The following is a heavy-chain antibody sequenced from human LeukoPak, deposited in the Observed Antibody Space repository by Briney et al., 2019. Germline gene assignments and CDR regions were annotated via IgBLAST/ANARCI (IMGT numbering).Heavy chain of an antibody. CDR3: ARGAEYYYDSNGYWAD. CDR1: GYSFTGYY. Sequence: ASVKVSCKASGYSFTGYYMYWVRQAPGQGLEWTGWINPNSGGTNYAQKFQGRVTMTRDTSIRTAYMELSRLRSDDTAVYYCARGAEYYYDSNGYWADWGQGTLVTVSS. CDR2: INPNSGGT. D-gene: IGHD3-22*01. J-gene: IGHJ4*02. V-gene: IGHV1-2*02.